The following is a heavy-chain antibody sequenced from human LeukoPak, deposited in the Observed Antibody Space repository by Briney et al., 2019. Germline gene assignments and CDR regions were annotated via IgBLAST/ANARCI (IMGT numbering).Heavy chain of an antibody. Sequence: TSETLSLXCAVYGGSFSGYYWSWIRQPPGKGLEWIGEINHSGSTNYNPSLKSRVTISVDTSKNQFSLKLSSVTAADTAVYYCATRVGRKSYSPSAVVRWFDPWGQGTLVTVSS. CDR1: GGSFSGYY. CDR3: ATRVGRKSYSPSAVVRWFDP. D-gene: IGHD6-13*01. CDR2: INHSGST. V-gene: IGHV4-34*01. J-gene: IGHJ5*02.